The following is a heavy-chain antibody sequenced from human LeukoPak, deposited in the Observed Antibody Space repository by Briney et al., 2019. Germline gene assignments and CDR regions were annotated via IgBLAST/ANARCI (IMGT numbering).Heavy chain of an antibody. CDR3: ALVTSGNWWFDP. J-gene: IGHJ5*02. Sequence: ASVRVSCKASGYTFTGYYMHWVRQAPGQGLEWMGWINPNSGDTDYAQNLQARVTMTRDTSISTVFLDLSSLRSDDTAVYYCALVTSGNWWFDPWGQGTLVTVSS. D-gene: IGHD2-21*02. V-gene: IGHV1-2*02. CDR1: GYTFTGYY. CDR2: INPNSGDT.